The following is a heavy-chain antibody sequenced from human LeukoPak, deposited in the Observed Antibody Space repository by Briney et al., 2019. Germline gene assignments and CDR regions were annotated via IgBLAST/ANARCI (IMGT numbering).Heavy chain of an antibody. Sequence: ASVKVSCKASGYTFTDYYMHWVRQAPGQGLEWMGWINPNSGGTNYAQKFQGRVTVTRDTSISTAYMEVSRLRSDDTAVYYCARDQGVTDPPPYGLDVWGQGTTVTVSS. D-gene: IGHD3-10*01. V-gene: IGHV1-2*02. CDR1: GYTFTDYY. J-gene: IGHJ6*02. CDR2: INPNSGGT. CDR3: ARDQGVTDPPPYGLDV.